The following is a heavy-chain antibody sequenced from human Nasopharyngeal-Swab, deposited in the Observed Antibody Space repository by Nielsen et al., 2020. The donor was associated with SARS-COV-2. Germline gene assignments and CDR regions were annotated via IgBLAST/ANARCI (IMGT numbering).Heavy chain of an antibody. V-gene: IGHV1-69*13. Sequence: SVKVSCKASGYTFTSYAISWVRQAPGQGLEWMGGIIPIFGTANYAQKFQGRVTITADESTSTAYMELSSLRSEDTAVYYCATGVCGGDCYPAQHDAFDIWGQGTMVTVSS. J-gene: IGHJ3*02. CDR2: IIPIFGTA. D-gene: IGHD2-21*02. CDR1: GYTFTSYA. CDR3: ATGVCGGDCYPAQHDAFDI.